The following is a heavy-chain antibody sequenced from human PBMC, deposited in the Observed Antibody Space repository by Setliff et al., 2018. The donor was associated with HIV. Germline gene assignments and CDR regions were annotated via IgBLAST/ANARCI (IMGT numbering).Heavy chain of an antibody. CDR2: IYHNGNT. CDR1: GYSISSRYY. J-gene: IGHJ4*02. V-gene: IGHV4-38-2*01. Sequence: SETLSLTCEVSGYSISSRYYWGWLRQPPGKGLEWIANIYHNGNTHYNPSVKSRVTISVDTSKNQFSLKLRSVTAADTAVYYCARRPPYWGFDFWGQGTLGTVSS. D-gene: IGHD3-16*01. CDR3: ARRPPYWGFDF.